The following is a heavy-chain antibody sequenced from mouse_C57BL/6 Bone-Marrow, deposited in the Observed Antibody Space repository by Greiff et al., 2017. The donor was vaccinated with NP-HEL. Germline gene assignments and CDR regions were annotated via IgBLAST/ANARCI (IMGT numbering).Heavy chain of an antibody. CDR3: ARSLGYFDY. Sequence: VQLQQSGAELVRPGTSVKMSCKASGYTFTNYGIGWAKQRPGHGLEWIGDIYPGGGYPNYNEKFKGKAKLTADKSSRTAYMQFSSLTSEDSAIYYCARSLGYFDYWGQGTTLTVSS. J-gene: IGHJ2*01. V-gene: IGHV1-63*01. CDR1: GYTFTNYG. D-gene: IGHD4-1*01. CDR2: IYPGGGYP.